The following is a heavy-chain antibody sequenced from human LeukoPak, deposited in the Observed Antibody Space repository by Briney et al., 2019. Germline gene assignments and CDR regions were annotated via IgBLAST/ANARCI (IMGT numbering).Heavy chain of an antibody. CDR2: VNRDGSEA. CDR3: ARNNGMDV. Sequence: GGSLRLSCAASGFALSSHWMTWVRQVPGRGPEWVANVNRDGSEAYYLDSVRGRFTISKDNAKNSLYLQMNSLRAEDTALYHCARNNGMDVWGQGTTVIVSS. J-gene: IGHJ6*02. CDR1: GFALSSHW. V-gene: IGHV3-7*03.